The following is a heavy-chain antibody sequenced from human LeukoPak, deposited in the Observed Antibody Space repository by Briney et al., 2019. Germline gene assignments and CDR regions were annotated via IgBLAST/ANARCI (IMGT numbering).Heavy chain of an antibody. CDR2: IIRIFSTT. CDR1: GGTFSSYA. V-gene: IGHV1-69*01. CDR3: ARVSYSSSHPFDY. Sequence: SVKVSCKASGGTFSSYAIHWVRQAPGQGLEWMGGIIRIFSTTNYAQKFQGRVTISADESTSTAYMELSSLRSEDTAVYYCARVSYSSSHPFDYWGQGTLVTVSS. D-gene: IGHD6-6*01. J-gene: IGHJ4*02.